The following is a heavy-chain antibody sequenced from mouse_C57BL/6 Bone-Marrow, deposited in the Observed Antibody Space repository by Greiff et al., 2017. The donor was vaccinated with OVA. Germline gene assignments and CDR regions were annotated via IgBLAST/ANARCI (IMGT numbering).Heavy chain of an antibody. CDR1: GYAFSSYW. CDR2: IYPGDGDT. V-gene: IGHV1-80*01. D-gene: IGHD1-1*01. J-gene: IGHJ4*01. CDR3: AREGGYYYGSYYYAMDY. Sequence: QVQLQQSGAELVKPGASVKISCKASGYAFSSYWMNWVKQRPGKGLEWIGQIYPGDGDTNYNGKFKGKATLTADKSSSTAYMQLSSLTSEDSAVCFCAREGGYYYGSYYYAMDYWGQGTSVTVSS.